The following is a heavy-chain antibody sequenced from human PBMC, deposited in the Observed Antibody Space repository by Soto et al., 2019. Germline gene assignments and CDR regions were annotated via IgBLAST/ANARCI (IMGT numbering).Heavy chain of an antibody. V-gene: IGHV1-69*13. CDR3: AYCPAEYCSGGSCYYRLDY. J-gene: IGHJ4*02. CDR2: IIPIFGTA. Sequence: SVKVSRKASGGTFSSYVISWVRQAPGQGLEWMGGIIPIFGTANYAQKFQGRVTITADESTSTAYMELSSLRSEDTAVYYCAYCPAEYCSGGSCYYRLDYWGQGTLVTVSS. CDR1: GGTFSSYV. D-gene: IGHD2-15*01.